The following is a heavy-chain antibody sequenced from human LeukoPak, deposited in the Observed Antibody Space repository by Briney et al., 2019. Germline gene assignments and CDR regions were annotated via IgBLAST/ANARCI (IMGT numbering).Heavy chain of an antibody. CDR2: ISSSSSYI. Sequence: NPGGSLRLSCAASGFTFSSYSMNWVRQAPGKGLEWVSSISSSSSYIYYADSVKGRFTISRDNAKNSLYLQMNSLRAEDTAVYYCARDHLTYSSSSDFDYWGQGTLVTVSS. D-gene: IGHD6-6*01. CDR3: ARDHLTYSSSSDFDY. V-gene: IGHV3-21*01. CDR1: GFTFSSYS. J-gene: IGHJ4*02.